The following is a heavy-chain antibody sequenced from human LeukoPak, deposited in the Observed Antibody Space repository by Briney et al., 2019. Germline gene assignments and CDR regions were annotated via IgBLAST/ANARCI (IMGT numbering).Heavy chain of an antibody. CDR1: GYTFTSYY. V-gene: IGHV1-46*01. Sequence: GASVKVSCKASGYTFTSYYMHWVRQAPGQGLEWMGIINPSGGSTSYAQKFQGRVTMTRDTSTSTAYMELSSLRSEDTAVYYCARVRGVLWAFDIWGQGTMVTVSS. D-gene: IGHD3-10*01. CDR3: ARVRGVLWAFDI. J-gene: IGHJ3*02. CDR2: INPSGGST.